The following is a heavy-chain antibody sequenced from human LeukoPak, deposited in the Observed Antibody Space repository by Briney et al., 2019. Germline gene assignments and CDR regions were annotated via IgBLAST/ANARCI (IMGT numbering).Heavy chain of an antibody. CDR3: ARVPRLAGLDY. CDR2: ISYDGSNK. D-gene: IGHD3-3*02. CDR1: GFTFSTYA. V-gene: IGHV3-30-3*01. Sequence: PGGSLRLSCAASGFTFSTYAMHWVRQPPGKGLEWVAVISYDGSNKYYADSVKGRFTISRDNSKNTLYLQMNSLRAEDTAVYYCARVPRLAGLDYWGQGTLVTVSS. J-gene: IGHJ4*02.